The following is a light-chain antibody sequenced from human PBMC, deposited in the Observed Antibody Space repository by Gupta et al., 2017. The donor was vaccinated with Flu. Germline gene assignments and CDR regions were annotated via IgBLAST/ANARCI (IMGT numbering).Light chain of an antibody. J-gene: IGKJ4*02. CDR2: GAS. Sequence: AWHQQKPGQAPRLLIYGASIRATGIPDRISGRASAADLSLSISIMDPEDFTVYYFQQYCSSPKTFGEGTKVEIK. V-gene: IGKV3-20*01. CDR3: QQYCSSPKT.